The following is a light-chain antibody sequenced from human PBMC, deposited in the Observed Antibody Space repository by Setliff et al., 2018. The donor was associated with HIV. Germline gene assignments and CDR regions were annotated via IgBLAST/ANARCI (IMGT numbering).Light chain of an antibody. CDR3: SSYTSSSTLWV. Sequence: QSVLTQPASVSGSPGQSITISCTGTGSDVGGYNYVSWYQQDPGKAPKLMIYDVSNRPSGVSNRFSGSKSGNTASLTISGLQAEDEADYYCSSYTSSSTLWVFGGGTKVTVL. CDR1: GSDVGGYNY. CDR2: DVS. V-gene: IGLV2-14*03. J-gene: IGLJ3*02.